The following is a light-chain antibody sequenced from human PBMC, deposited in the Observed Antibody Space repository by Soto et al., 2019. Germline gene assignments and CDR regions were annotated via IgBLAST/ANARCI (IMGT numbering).Light chain of an antibody. Sequence: DIQMTQSPSSLSASVGDRVTIACRASQSITDYLNWYQQKPGEAPKLLIYAASSLQSGVPSRFSGSGSGADFTLTISSLQPEDFATYYCQQSYSTPYTFGQGTKLEIK. J-gene: IGKJ2*01. CDR2: AAS. V-gene: IGKV1-39*01. CDR1: QSITDY. CDR3: QQSYSTPYT.